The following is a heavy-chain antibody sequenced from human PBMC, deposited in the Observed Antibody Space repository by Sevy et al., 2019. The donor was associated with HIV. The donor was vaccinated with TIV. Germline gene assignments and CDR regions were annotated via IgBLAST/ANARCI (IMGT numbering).Heavy chain of an antibody. V-gene: IGHV4-59*08. Sequence: SETLSLTCTVSGGSFSNYFWSWIRQPPGKRLEWIGYIYSSGSTNYNPSLKSRVTISVDTSNNQFSLKLKSVTAADTAVYYCASLSVALSEYDYFDYWGQGILVTVSS. CDR2: IYSSGST. J-gene: IGHJ4*02. CDR1: GGSFSNYF. CDR3: ASLSVALSEYDYFDY. D-gene: IGHD5-12*01.